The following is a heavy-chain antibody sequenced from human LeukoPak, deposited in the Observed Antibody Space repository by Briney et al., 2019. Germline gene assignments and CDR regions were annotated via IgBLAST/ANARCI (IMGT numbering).Heavy chain of an antibody. Sequence: GGSLRLSCAASGFTFSGYGIHWVRQAPGKGLEWVAVISYNGSNKYYADSVKGRFTISRDNSKNTLYLQMNSLRAEDTAVYYCAKEGDYDFWSGYYQYYFDYWGQGTLVPVSS. D-gene: IGHD3-3*01. CDR1: GFTFSGYG. CDR3: AKEGDYDFWSGYYQYYFDY. CDR2: ISYNGSNK. V-gene: IGHV3-30*18. J-gene: IGHJ4*02.